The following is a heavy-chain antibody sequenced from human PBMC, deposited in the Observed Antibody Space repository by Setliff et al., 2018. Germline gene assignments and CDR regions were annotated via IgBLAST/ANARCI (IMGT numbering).Heavy chain of an antibody. CDR3: ARDLGYGGDSDY. J-gene: IGHJ4*02. CDR2: IGHTGSI. V-gene: IGHV4-38-2*02. CDR1: GYSISSGYI. Sequence: TLSLTCTVSGYSISSGYIWGWIRQPPGKGLEWVGNIGHTGSINYNPSLKSRLTISRDTSKNQVSLKLNSVTATDTAVYYCARDLGYGGDSDYWGQGILVTVSS. D-gene: IGHD2-21*02.